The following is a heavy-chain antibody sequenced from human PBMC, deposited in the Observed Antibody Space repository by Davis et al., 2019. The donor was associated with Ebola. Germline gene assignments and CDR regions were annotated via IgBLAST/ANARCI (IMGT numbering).Heavy chain of an antibody. Sequence: GESLKISCAASGFTFSSYSMNWVRQAPGKGLEWVAVISYDGSNKYYADSVKGRFTISRDNAKNSLYLQMNSLRAEDTAVYYCARSKYQLLFRYYYGMDVWGQGTTVTVSS. J-gene: IGHJ6*02. CDR2: ISYDGSNK. V-gene: IGHV3-33*05. CDR1: GFTFSSYS. D-gene: IGHD2-2*01. CDR3: ARSKYQLLFRYYYGMDV.